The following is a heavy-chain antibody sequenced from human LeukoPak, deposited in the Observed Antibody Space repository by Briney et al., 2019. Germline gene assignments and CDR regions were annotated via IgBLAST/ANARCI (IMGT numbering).Heavy chain of an antibody. V-gene: IGHV4-34*01. CDR2: INHSGST. J-gene: IGHJ4*02. Sequence: SETLSLTCAVYGGSFSGYYWSWIRQPPGKGLEWIGEINHSGSTNYNPSLKSRVTISVDTSKNQFPLKLSSVTAADTAVYYCARSTDFDYWGQGTLVTVSS. D-gene: IGHD1-1*01. CDR3: ARSTDFDY. CDR1: GGSFSGYY.